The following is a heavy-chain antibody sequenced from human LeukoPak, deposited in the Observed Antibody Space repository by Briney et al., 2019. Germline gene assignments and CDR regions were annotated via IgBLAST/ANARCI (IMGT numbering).Heavy chain of an antibody. CDR1: GFTLNSHW. Sequence: GGSLRLSCAASGFTLNSHWMHWVRQAPWKGLVWVSRINSDGSATSYADSVKGRFTISRDTAKNTLYLQMNSLRAEDTAVYYCARAGGSGWDLGYWGQGTLVTVSS. J-gene: IGHJ4*02. CDR2: INSDGSAT. D-gene: IGHD6-19*01. CDR3: ARAGGSGWDLGY. V-gene: IGHV3-74*01.